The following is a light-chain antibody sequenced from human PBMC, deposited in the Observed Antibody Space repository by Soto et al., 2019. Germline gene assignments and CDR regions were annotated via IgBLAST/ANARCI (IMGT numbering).Light chain of an antibody. Sequence: EIVLTQSPGTLSLSPGEEATLSCRASQSVDSNYLAWYQQKPGQTPRLIIYGASGRADGIPHRFSGSGFGTDFTLTIIKVEPEDFAVYDCQQYGTPRAVTFGQGTRLDI. J-gene: IGKJ5*01. CDR2: GAS. V-gene: IGKV3-20*01. CDR1: QSVDSNY. CDR3: QQYGTPRAVT.